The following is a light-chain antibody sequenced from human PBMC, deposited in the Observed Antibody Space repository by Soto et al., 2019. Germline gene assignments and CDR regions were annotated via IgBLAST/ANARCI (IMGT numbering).Light chain of an antibody. J-gene: IGKJ3*01. V-gene: IGKV1-33*01. Sequence: DIQMTQSPSSLSASVGDRLAITCQASQDISKYLNWFQQKPGTAPKLLMYDTSRLETGVPARFSGSGSGTHFTFTIGNLQPEDIGTYYCQQYDEFPFTFGPGTTVDF. CDR2: DTS. CDR1: QDISKY. CDR3: QQYDEFPFT.